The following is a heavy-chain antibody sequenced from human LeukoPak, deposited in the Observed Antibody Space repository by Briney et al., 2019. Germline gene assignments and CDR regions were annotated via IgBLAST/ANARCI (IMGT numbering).Heavy chain of an antibody. D-gene: IGHD5-12*01. CDR1: GFTFDDYG. J-gene: IGHJ3*02. CDR2: IYHSGST. Sequence: GSLRLSCAASGFTFDDYGMSWVRQPPGKGLEWIGEIYHSGSTNYNPSLKSRVTISVDKSKNQFSLKLSSVTAADTAVYYCAARLVATIGGEAFDIWGQGTMVTVSS. V-gene: IGHV4-4*02. CDR3: AARLVATIGGEAFDI.